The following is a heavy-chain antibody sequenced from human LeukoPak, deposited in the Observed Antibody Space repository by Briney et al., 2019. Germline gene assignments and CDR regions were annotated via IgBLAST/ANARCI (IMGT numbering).Heavy chain of an antibody. Sequence: GWSLTLSCAAPGFTFSRYWMTWVRQSPGKGLEWVANINQDGSEKYYGDSVTGRFTISRDNAENSLFLQMNSLRADDTGVYYCARAREAPANVFPDHWGQGVVVTVSS. CDR1: GFTFSRYW. V-gene: IGHV3-7*01. CDR3: ARAREAPANVFPDH. D-gene: IGHD2-15*01. J-gene: IGHJ4*02. CDR2: INQDGSEK.